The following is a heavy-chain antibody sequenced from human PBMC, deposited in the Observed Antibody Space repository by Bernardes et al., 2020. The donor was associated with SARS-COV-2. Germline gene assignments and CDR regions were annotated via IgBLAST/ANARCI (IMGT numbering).Heavy chain of an antibody. J-gene: IGHJ4*02. CDR2: ISWNSGSI. D-gene: IGHD6-13*01. Sequence: GGSLRLSCAASGFTFDDYAMHWVRQAPGKGLEWVSGISWNSGSIGYADSVKGRFTISRDNAKNSLYLQMNSLRAEDTALYYCAKASSSSWYEDFDYWGQGTLVTVSS. CDR3: AKASSSSWYEDFDY. V-gene: IGHV3-9*01. CDR1: GFTFDDYA.